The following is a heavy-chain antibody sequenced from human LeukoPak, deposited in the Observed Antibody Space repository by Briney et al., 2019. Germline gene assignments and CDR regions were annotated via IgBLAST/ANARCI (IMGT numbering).Heavy chain of an antibody. CDR2: IYYSGST. CDR1: GGSISSSSYY. J-gene: IGHJ4*02. CDR3: ARHSRMDSSGYYLPSHGY. Sequence: PSETLSLTCTVSGGSISSSSYYWGWIRQPPGKGLEWIGSIYYSGSTYYNPSLKSRVTISVDTSKNQSSLKLSSVTAADTAVYYCARHSRMDSSGYYLPSHGYWGQGTLVTVSS. D-gene: IGHD3-22*01. V-gene: IGHV4-39*01.